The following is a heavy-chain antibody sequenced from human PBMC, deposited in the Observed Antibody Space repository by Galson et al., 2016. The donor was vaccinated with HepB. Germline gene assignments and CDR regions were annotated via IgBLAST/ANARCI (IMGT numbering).Heavy chain of an antibody. Sequence: SLRLSCAASGFTFSRYGMHWVRQAPGKGLESVAFIWYDGSNKYYADSVKGRFTISRDNSKNTLYLQMNSLRAEDTAVYYCAREDPNIAVAALDYWGQGTQVSVSS. CDR3: AREDPNIAVAALDY. V-gene: IGHV3-33*01. CDR1: GFTFSRYG. J-gene: IGHJ4*02. CDR2: IWYDGSNK. D-gene: IGHD6-19*01.